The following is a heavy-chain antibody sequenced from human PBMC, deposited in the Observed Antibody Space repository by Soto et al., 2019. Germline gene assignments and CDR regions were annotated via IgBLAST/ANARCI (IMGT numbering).Heavy chain of an antibody. V-gene: IGHV1-18*01. Sequence: QVQLVQSGAEGKKPGASVKVSCKASGYTFTSYGISWVRQAPGQGLEWMGWISAYNGNTNYAQKLQGRVTMTTDTSTSTAYMELRSLRSDDTAVYYCARAPGYCSGGSCYLPYGMDVWGQGTTVTVSS. CDR3: ARAPGYCSGGSCYLPYGMDV. CDR2: ISAYNGNT. D-gene: IGHD2-15*01. CDR1: GYTFTSYG. J-gene: IGHJ6*02.